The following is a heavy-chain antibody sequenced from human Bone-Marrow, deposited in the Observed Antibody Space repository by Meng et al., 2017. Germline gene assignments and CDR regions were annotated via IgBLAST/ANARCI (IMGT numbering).Heavy chain of an antibody. V-gene: IGHV4-31*03. CDR2: INHSGST. Sequence: QGQLPEPGPGLVKPSQTLSPTCPVSGGSISSGGYYWSWIRQHPGKGLEWIGEINHSGSTNYSPSLESRATISVDTSQNNLSLKLSSVTAADSAVYYCARGPTTMAHDFDYWGQGTLVTVSS. J-gene: IGHJ4*02. CDR3: ARGPTTMAHDFDY. D-gene: IGHD4-11*01. CDR1: GGSISSGGYY.